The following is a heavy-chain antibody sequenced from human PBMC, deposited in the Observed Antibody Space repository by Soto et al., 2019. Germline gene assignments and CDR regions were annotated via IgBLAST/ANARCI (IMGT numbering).Heavy chain of an antibody. CDR1: GFTFSSYW. J-gene: IGHJ6*02. D-gene: IGHD2-2*01. CDR3: ARDGCTSASCDVYGMDV. CDR2: IKGDGSER. V-gene: IGHV3-7*03. Sequence: EVQLVESGGGLVQPGGSLRLSCAASGFTFSSYWMSWVRQDPGKGLVWVANIKGDGSERHYVDSVKGRFIISRDNAKNSLFLQMNSLRVEDTAVYYCARDGCTSASCDVYGMDVWGQGTTVTVSS.